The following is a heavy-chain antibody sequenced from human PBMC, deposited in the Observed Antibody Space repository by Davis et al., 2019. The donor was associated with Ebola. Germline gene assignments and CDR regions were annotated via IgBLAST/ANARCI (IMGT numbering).Heavy chain of an antibody. Sequence: SLKISCAASGFTFSGSAMHWVRQAPGKGLEWVSGISWNSGSIGYADSVKGRFTISRDNAKNSLYLQMNSLRAEDTALYYCAKDRYSSSFDAFDIWGQGTMVTVSS. CDR1: GFTFSGSA. CDR3: AKDRYSSSFDAFDI. CDR2: ISWNSGSI. D-gene: IGHD6-6*01. V-gene: IGHV3-9*01. J-gene: IGHJ3*02.